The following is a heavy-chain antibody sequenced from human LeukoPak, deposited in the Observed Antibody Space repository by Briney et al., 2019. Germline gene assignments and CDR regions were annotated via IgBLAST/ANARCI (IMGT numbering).Heavy chain of an antibody. CDR1: GGSISSGGYY. D-gene: IGHD2-21*01. V-gene: IGHV4-31*03. Sequence: SETLSLTCTVSGGSISSGGYYWSWIRQHPGKGLEWIGYIYYSGSTYYNPSLKSRVTISVDTSKNQFSLKLSSVTAADTAVYYCARVSGLGFDYWGQGTLVTVSS. CDR3: ARVSGLGFDY. CDR2: IYYSGST. J-gene: IGHJ4*02.